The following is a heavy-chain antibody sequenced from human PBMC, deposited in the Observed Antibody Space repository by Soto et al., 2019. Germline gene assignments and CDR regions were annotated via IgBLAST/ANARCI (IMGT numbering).Heavy chain of an antibody. V-gene: IGHV3-23*01. CDR3: ASRTSGWYFDY. CDR1: EFTFSSYA. D-gene: IGHD6-19*01. CDR2: ISGSGGST. J-gene: IGHJ4*02. Sequence: GALRLSCTASEFTFSSYAMNWVRQAPGKGLEWVSVISGSGGSTYYADSVKGRFTISRDNSKNTLYLQMNSLRAEDTAVYYCASRTSGWYFDYWGQGTLVTVSS.